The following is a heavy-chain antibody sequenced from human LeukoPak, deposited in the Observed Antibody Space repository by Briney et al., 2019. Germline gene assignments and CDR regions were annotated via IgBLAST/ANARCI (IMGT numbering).Heavy chain of an antibody. D-gene: IGHD6-13*01. Sequence: GGSLRLSCAASGFTFSSYSMNWVRQAPGKGLEWGSSISSSSSCIYYADSVKGRFTISSDNAKNSLYLQMNSLRAEDTVVYYCARQASSSWSFDYWGQGTLVTVSS. J-gene: IGHJ4*02. CDR2: ISSSSSCI. CDR3: ARQASSSWSFDY. V-gene: IGHV3-21*01. CDR1: GFTFSSYS.